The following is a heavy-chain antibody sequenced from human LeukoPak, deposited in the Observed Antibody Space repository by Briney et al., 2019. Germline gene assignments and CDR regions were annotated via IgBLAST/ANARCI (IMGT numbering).Heavy chain of an antibody. CDR2: IIPIFGTA. CDR1: GYTFTSYY. V-gene: IGHV1-69*13. CDR3: ARVSSSWYQDWYFDL. D-gene: IGHD6-13*01. Sequence: SVKVSCKASGYTFTSYYMHWVRQAPGQGLEWMGGIIPIFGTANYAQKFQGRVTITADESTSTAYMELSSLRSEDTAVYYCARVSSSWYQDWYFDLWGRGTLVTVSS. J-gene: IGHJ2*01.